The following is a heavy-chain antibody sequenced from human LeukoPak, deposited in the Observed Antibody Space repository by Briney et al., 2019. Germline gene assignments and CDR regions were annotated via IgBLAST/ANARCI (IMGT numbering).Heavy chain of an antibody. CDR1: GGSISSYY. CDR2: IYYSGST. V-gene: IGHV4-59*08. CDR3: VRSPQLDP. Sequence: SETLSLTCTVSGGSISSYYWSWIRQPPGKGLEWIGYIYYSGSTNYNPSLKSRVTISVDTSKNQFSLKLSSATAADTAVYYCVRSPQLDPWGQGTLVTVSS. J-gene: IGHJ5*02.